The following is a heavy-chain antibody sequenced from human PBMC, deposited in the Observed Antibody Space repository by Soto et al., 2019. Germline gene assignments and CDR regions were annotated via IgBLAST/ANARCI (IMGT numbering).Heavy chain of an antibody. CDR2: INGGSGNT. CDR1: GFTFTSYA. J-gene: IGHJ4*02. V-gene: IGHV1-3*01. Sequence: ASVKVSCKSTGFTFTSYAIHWLRQAPGQRPQWMGWINGGSGNTKYSQDFQGRVTFTRDTFATTAYLELSSLRSEDTAVYYCARVPPWGNSAGDYYIQHYDSWGQGTPVTVSS. D-gene: IGHD3-10*01. CDR3: ARVPPWGNSAGDYYIQHYDS.